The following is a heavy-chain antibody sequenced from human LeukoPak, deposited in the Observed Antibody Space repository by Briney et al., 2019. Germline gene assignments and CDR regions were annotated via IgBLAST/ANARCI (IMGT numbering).Heavy chain of an antibody. D-gene: IGHD3-16*01. Sequence: ASVKVSCKATGYIXTSYYMHWVRQAPGQGLDWMAIINPSSGSTSYAQQFQGRVTMTRDTSTSTVHMELSSLRSDDTAVYYCARMGEQQSFDYWGQGTLVTVSS. V-gene: IGHV1-46*01. CDR3: ARMGEQQSFDY. CDR2: INPSSGST. CDR1: GYIXTSYY. J-gene: IGHJ4*02.